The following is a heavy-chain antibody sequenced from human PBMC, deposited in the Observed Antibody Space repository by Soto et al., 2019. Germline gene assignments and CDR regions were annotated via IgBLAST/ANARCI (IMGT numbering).Heavy chain of an antibody. J-gene: IGHJ6*02. CDR2: ISYDGSNK. D-gene: IGHD2-2*01. Sequence: QVQLVESGGGVVQPGRSLRLSCAASGFTFSSYGMHWVRQAPGKGLEWVAVISYDGSNKYYADSVKGRFTISRDNSKNTRYLQMNSLRAEDTAVYYCAKVGGYCISTSCSEEDDYYYGMDVWGQGTTVTVSS. V-gene: IGHV3-30*18. CDR1: GFTFSSYG. CDR3: AKVGGYCISTSCSEEDDYYYGMDV.